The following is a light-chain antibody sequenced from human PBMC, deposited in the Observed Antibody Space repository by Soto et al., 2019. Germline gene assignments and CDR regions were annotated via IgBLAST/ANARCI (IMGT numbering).Light chain of an antibody. V-gene: IGLV1-40*01. J-gene: IGLJ1*01. Sequence: QSVLTQPPSVSGAPGQRVTISCTGSSSNIGAGYDVHWYQQLPGTAPKLLISGNTNRPSGVPDRFSGSKSGTSASLAITGLQAEDEADYYCQSYDSLGGSRLFGSGTKVTVL. CDR3: QSYDSLGGSRL. CDR1: SSNIGAGYD. CDR2: GNT.